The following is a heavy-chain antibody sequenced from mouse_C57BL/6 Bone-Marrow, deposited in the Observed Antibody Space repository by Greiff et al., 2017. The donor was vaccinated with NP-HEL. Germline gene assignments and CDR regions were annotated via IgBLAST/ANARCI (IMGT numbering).Heavy chain of an antibody. CDR3: AREDTTGYAMDY. CDR1: GYTFTDYY. Sequence: DVQLQESGPELVKPGASVKISCKASGYTFTDYYMNWVKQSHGKSLEWIGDINPNNGGTSYNQKFKGKATLTVDKSSSTAYMELRSLTSEDSAVYYCAREDTTGYAMDYWGQGTSVTVSS. D-gene: IGHD1-1*01. J-gene: IGHJ4*01. V-gene: IGHV1-26*01. CDR2: INPNNGGT.